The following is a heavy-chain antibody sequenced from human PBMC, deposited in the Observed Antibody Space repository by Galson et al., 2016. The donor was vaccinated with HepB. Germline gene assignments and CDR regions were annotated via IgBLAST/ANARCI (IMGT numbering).Heavy chain of an antibody. J-gene: IGHJ6*02. Sequence: SLRLSCAGSGFTFSNYGMHWVRQAPGKGLEWVALISHDETDKFYGDSVKGRFTISRDNSKNTLSLQMNSLRVEDTAVYHCTKDPDRRYGMDVWGQGTTVTVSS. CDR3: TKDPDRRYGMDV. V-gene: IGHV3-30*18. CDR1: GFTFSNYG. CDR2: ISHDETDK. D-gene: IGHD3-22*01.